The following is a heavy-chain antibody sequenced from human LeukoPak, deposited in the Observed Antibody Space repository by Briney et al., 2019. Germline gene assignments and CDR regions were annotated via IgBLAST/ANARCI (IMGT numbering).Heavy chain of an antibody. CDR2: IYYSGST. Sequence: PSETPSLTCTVSGGSISSSSYYWGRIRQPPGKGLEWIGSIYYSGSTYYNPSLKSRVTISVDTSENQFSLKLSSVTAADTAVYYCAAVSGSLGYCSSTSCYTYDYWGQGTLVTVSS. CDR1: GGSISSSSYY. J-gene: IGHJ4*02. D-gene: IGHD2-2*02. V-gene: IGHV4-39*05. CDR3: AAVSGSLGYCSSTSCYTYDY.